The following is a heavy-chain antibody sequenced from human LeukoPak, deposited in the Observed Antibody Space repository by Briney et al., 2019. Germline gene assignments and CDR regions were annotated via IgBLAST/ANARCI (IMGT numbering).Heavy chain of an antibody. CDR2: IYSGGST. CDR3: ARSSSVAPTGYSSSWLEWSYYYYYGMDV. V-gene: IGHV3-53*01. Sequence: GGSLRLSCAASGFTVSSNYMSWVRQAPGKGLEWVSVIYSGGSTYYAGSVKGRFTISRDNSKNTLYLQLNSLRAEDTAVYYCARSSSVAPTGYSSSWLEWSYYYYYGMDVWGQGTTVTVSS. CDR1: GFTVSSNY. D-gene: IGHD6-13*01. J-gene: IGHJ6*02.